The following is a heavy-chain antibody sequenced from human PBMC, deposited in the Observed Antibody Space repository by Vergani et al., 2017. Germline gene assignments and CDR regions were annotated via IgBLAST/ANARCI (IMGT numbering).Heavy chain of an antibody. CDR1: GASIRSSNYY. CDR3: ARHSTVEWLVKLGWIDP. J-gene: IGHJ5*02. Sequence: QLQLQESGPGLVKPSATPSLTCSVSGASIRSSNYYWGWIRQPPGKGLEWIASIYYSGSTYYNPSLKSRVTISVDTSTNQFSLKLSSVTAADTAVYFCARHSTVEWLVKLGWIDPWGQGILVTVSS. D-gene: IGHD6-19*01. V-gene: IGHV4-39*01. CDR2: IYYSGST.